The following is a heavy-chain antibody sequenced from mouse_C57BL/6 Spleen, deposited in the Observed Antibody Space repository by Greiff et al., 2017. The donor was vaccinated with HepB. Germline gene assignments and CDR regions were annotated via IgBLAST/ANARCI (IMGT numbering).Heavy chain of an antibody. J-gene: IGHJ1*03. CDR3: ARDYYGSSWYLDV. Sequence: QVTLKESGPGILQSSQTLSLTCSFSGFSLSTSGMGVSWIRQPSGKGLEWLAHIYWDDDKRYNPSLKSRLTISKDTSRNQVFLKITSVDTADTATYYCARDYYGSSWYLDVWGTGTTVTVSS. CDR2: IYWDDDK. V-gene: IGHV8-12*01. CDR1: GFSLSTSGMG. D-gene: IGHD1-1*01.